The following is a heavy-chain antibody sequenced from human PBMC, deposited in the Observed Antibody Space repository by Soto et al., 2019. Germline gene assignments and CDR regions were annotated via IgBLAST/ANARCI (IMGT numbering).Heavy chain of an antibody. CDR3: VRERGPFDAFDI. CDR1: GFTFASCG. V-gene: IGHV3-23*01. CDR2: ISQTGANT. Sequence: LRLSCLASGFTFASCGMNWVRQAPGKGLEWVAGISQTGANTYYADSVRGRFIISRDNSKNSLYLQMNSLRVEDTALYFCVRERGPFDAFDIWGQGTMVTVSS. J-gene: IGHJ3*02.